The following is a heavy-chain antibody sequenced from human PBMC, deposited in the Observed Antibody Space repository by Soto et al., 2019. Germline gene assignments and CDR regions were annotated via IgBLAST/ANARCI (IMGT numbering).Heavy chain of an antibody. Sequence: SETLSLTCTVSGGSISSYYWSWIRQPAGKGLEWIGRIYTSGSTNYNPSLKSRVTMSVDTSKNQFSLKLSSVTAADTAVYYCARAGDPVLDYYYYGMDVWGQGTTVTVYS. CDR2: IYTSGST. J-gene: IGHJ6*02. D-gene: IGHD3-16*01. CDR3: ARAGDPVLDYYYYGMDV. V-gene: IGHV4-4*07. CDR1: GGSISSYY.